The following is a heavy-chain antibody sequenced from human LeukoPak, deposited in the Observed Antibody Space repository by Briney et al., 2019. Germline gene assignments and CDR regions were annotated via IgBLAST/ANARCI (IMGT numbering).Heavy chain of an antibody. Sequence: GSLRLSCAASGFTFSSYAMRWVRQAPGKGLEWVSAISGSGGSTYYADSVKGRFTISRDNSKNTLYLQMNSLRAEDTAVYYCAKRSGYYGYFDYWGQGTLVTVSS. V-gene: IGHV3-23*01. CDR1: GFTFSSYA. CDR2: ISGSGGST. D-gene: IGHD3-22*01. J-gene: IGHJ4*02. CDR3: AKRSGYYGYFDY.